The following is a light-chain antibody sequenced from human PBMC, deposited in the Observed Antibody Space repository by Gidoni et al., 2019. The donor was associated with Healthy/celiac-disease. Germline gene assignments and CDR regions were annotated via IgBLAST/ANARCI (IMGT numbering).Light chain of an antibody. CDR3: QQYSSSPYT. J-gene: IGKJ2*01. V-gene: IGKV3-20*01. CDR2: GAS. CDR1: QSVRSSY. Sequence: DIVLTPSPGTLSLSPGERATLSCRASQSVRSSYLAWYQQNPGQAPRLLIYGASSRATGIPERCSGSWSGTYFTLTISRLEPEYVAFYYCQQYSSSPYTFGQGTKLEIK.